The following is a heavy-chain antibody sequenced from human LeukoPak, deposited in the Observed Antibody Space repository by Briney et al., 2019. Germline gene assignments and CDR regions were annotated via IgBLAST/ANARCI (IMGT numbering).Heavy chain of an antibody. V-gene: IGHV1-18*01. Sequence: GASVKVSCKASGYTFTSYGISWVRQAPGQGLEWMGWISAYNGNTNYAQKLQGRVTMTTDTSTSTAYLELRSLRSDDTAVYYCARSSPRTIFGVVIPSDTFDIWGQGTMVTVSS. CDR2: ISAYNGNT. CDR1: GYTFTSYG. CDR3: ARSSPRTIFGVVIPSDTFDI. D-gene: IGHD3-3*01. J-gene: IGHJ3*02.